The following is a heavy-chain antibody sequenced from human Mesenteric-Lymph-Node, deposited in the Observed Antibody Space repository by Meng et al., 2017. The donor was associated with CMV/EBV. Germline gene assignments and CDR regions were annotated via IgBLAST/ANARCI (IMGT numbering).Heavy chain of an antibody. Sequence: GNTIDSKGISWGGKGTGQGLEWMGWNREYKGKKEKEQKRKGRVTMTKDTSTGTAYMELRSLRSDDTAVYYCARDIRYSYGRGFDYWGQGTLVTVSS. CDR2: NREYKGKK. CDR1: GNTIDSKG. J-gene: IGHJ4*02. D-gene: IGHD5-18*01. CDR3: ARDIRYSYGRGFDY. V-gene: IGHV1-18*01.